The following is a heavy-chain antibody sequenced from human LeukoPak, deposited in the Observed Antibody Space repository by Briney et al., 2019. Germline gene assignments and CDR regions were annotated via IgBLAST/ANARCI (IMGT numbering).Heavy chain of an antibody. CDR2: INHSGST. J-gene: IGHJ6*02. CDR3: ARAFGDYGDYLAHYYYGMDV. D-gene: IGHD4-17*01. CDR1: GGSFSGYN. Sequence: SETLSLTCAVYGGSFSGYNWTWIRQPPGKGLEWIGEINHSGSTNYNPSLKSQVTISVDTSKNQFSLKVSSVTAADTAVYYCARAFGDYGDYLAHYYYGMDVWGQGTTVTVSS. V-gene: IGHV4-34*01.